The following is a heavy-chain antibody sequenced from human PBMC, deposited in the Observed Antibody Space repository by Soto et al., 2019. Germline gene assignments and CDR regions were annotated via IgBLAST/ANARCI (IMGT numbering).Heavy chain of an antibody. CDR2: IYYSGST. CDR3: ARVGGINWFDP. CDR1: GGSINRGDFF. D-gene: IGHD1-20*01. V-gene: IGHV4-31*03. Sequence: SETLSLTCSLSGGSINRGDFFWNWIRQHPGKGLEWIGYIYYSGSTYYNPSLKSRVTISVDTSKNQFSLKLSSVTAADTAVYYCARVGGINWFDPWGQGTLVTVSS. J-gene: IGHJ5*02.